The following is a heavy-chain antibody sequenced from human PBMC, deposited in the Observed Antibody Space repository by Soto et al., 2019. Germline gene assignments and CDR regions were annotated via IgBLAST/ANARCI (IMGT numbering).Heavy chain of an antibody. CDR2: IYYSGST. CDR1: GGSISSYY. D-gene: IGHD1-26*01. CDR3: ARSLYSWSYTHWFDP. J-gene: IGHJ5*02. Sequence: SETLSLTCTVSGGSISSYYWSWIRQPPGKGLEYIGYIYYSGSTNYNPSLKSRVTISVDTSKKQFSLKLSSVTAADTAVYYCARSLYSWSYTHWFDPWGQGTLVTVSS. V-gene: IGHV4-59*01.